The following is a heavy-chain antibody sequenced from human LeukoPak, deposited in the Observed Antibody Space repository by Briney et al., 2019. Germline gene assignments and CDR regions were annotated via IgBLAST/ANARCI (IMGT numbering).Heavy chain of an antibody. CDR3: ARHRSTYSSSGTDAFDI. CDR1: GYSFTSYW. CDR2: IYPGDSDT. Sequence: GESLKISCKSSGYSFTSYWIGWVRQMPGKGLEWMGIIYPGDSDTRYSPSFQGQVTISADKSISTAYLQWSSLKASDTAMYYCARHRSTYSSSGTDAFDIWGQGTMVTVSS. D-gene: IGHD6-6*01. J-gene: IGHJ3*02. V-gene: IGHV5-51*01.